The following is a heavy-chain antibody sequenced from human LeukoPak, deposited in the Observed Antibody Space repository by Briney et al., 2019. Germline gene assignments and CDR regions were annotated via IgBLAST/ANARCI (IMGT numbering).Heavy chain of an antibody. CDR3: ARVFWSGYYGIDY. CDR2: INHSGST. D-gene: IGHD3-3*01. V-gene: IGHV4-39*07. CDR1: GGSISSGSYY. Sequence: SETLSLTCTVSGGSISSGSYYWSWIRQPPGKGLEWIGEINHSGSTNYNPSLKSRVTISVDTSKNQFSLKLSSVTAADTAVYYCARVFWSGYYGIDYWGQGTLVTVSS. J-gene: IGHJ4*02.